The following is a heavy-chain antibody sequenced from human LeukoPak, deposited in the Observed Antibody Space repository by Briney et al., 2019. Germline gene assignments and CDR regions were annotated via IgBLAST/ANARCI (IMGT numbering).Heavy chain of an antibody. CDR1: GYTFTGYY. CDR3: ARGGSSSWKHFDY. Sequence: ASVKVSGKASGYTFTGYYMHWVRQAPGQGLEWMGWINPNSGGTNYAQKFQGWVTMTRDTSISTAYMELSRLRSDDTAVYYCARGGSSSWKHFDYWGQGTLVTVSS. CDR2: INPNSGGT. J-gene: IGHJ4*02. D-gene: IGHD6-13*01. V-gene: IGHV1-2*04.